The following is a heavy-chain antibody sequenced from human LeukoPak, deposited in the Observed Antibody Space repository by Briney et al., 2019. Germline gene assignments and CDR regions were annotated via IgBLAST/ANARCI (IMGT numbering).Heavy chain of an antibody. D-gene: IGHD3-10*01. CDR1: GFTFSSYS. CDR3: ARDRSPRGVIITWSYGMDV. Sequence: PGGSLRLSCAASGFTFSSYSMNWVRQAPGKGLEWVSSISSSSSYIYYADSVKGRFTISRDNAKNSLYLQMNSLRAEDTAVYYCARDRSPRGVIITWSYGMDVWGQGTTVTVSS. V-gene: IGHV3-21*01. CDR2: ISSSSSYI. J-gene: IGHJ6*02.